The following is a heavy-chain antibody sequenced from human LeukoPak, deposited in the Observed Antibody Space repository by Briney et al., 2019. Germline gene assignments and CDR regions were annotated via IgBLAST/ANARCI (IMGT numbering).Heavy chain of an antibody. CDR2: IYYSGST. V-gene: IGHV4-59*01. CDR3: ARVGDYYDSSGYPYGMDV. Sequence: PSETLSLTCTVSGGSISSYYWSWIRQPPGKGLEWIGYIYYSGSTNYNPSLKSRVTISVDTSKNQFSLKLSSVTAADTAVYYCARVGDYYDSSGYPYGMDVWGQGTTVTVSS. D-gene: IGHD3-22*01. J-gene: IGHJ6*02. CDR1: GGSISSYY.